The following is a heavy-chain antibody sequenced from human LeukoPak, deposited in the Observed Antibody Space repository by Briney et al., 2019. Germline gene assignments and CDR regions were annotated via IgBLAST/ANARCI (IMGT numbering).Heavy chain of an antibody. V-gene: IGHV3-7*01. CDR3: ARDGAFRIYDY. CDR1: GFTFSSYW. D-gene: IGHD3-3*02. Sequence: LPGGSLRLSCAASGFTFSSYWMTWVRQAPGKGLEWVASIKQDGNEKYYVDSVKGRFTISRDNARNSLYLQMSSLRADDTAVYYCARDGAFRIYDYWGQGTLVTVSS. CDR2: IKQDGNEK. J-gene: IGHJ4*02.